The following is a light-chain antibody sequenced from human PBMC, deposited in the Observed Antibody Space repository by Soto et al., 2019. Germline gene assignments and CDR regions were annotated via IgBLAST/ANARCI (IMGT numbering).Light chain of an antibody. CDR2: DDD. Sequence: QSVLTQPPSVSAAPGQRVTISCSGSSSNIGGNSVSWYQQLPGTAPKLLIYDDDKRPSGIPDRFSGSKSGTSATLGITGFQTGDEADHYCGSWDSSLSAYVFGTGTKV. V-gene: IGLV1-51*01. J-gene: IGLJ1*01. CDR1: SSNIGGNS. CDR3: GSWDSSLSAYV.